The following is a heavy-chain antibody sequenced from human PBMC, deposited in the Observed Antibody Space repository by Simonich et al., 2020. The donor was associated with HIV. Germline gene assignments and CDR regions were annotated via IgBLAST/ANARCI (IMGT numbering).Heavy chain of an antibody. CDR3: ARGLAARLSHFDY. Sequence: QVQLQESGPGLVKPSETLSLTCAVSGYSISSGYYGGWIRQPPGKGLEWIGSTHRSGATYSTPALRSRVTISVDTSKNQFSLKLSSVTAADTAVYYCARGLAARLSHFDYWGQGTLVTVSS. CDR2: THRSGAT. V-gene: IGHV4-38-2*01. J-gene: IGHJ4*02. D-gene: IGHD6-6*01. CDR1: GYSISSGYY.